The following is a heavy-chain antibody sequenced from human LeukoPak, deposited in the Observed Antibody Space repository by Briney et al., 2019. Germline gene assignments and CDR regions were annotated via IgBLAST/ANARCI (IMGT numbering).Heavy chain of an antibody. CDR3: ARDYYDSLTGYYSSFDY. Sequence: SLRLSCAASGFTFDDYAMHWVRQAPGKGLEWVSGISWNSGSIGYADSVKGRFTISRDNAKNSLYLQMNSLRGEDTAVYYCARDYYDSLTGYYSSFDYWGQGTLVTVSS. CDR1: GFTFDDYA. J-gene: IGHJ4*02. D-gene: IGHD3-9*01. CDR2: ISWNSGSI. V-gene: IGHV3-9*01.